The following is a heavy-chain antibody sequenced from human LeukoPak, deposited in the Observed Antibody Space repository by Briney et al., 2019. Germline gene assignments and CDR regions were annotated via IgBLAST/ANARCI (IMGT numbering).Heavy chain of an antibody. D-gene: IGHD6-13*01. J-gene: IGHJ4*02. V-gene: IGHV1-2*04. CDR3: ARGGIAAAGPELDY. CDR1: GYTFTGFY. CDR2: INPNSGGT. Sequence: ASVKVSCKASGYTFTGFYMHWVRQAPGQGLEWMGWINPNSGGTNYAQKFQGWVTMTRDTSISTAYMELSRLRSDDTAVYYCARGGIAAAGPELDYWGQGTLVTVSS.